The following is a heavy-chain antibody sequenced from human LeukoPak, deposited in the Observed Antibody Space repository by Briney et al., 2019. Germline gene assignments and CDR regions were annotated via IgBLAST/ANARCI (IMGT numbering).Heavy chain of an antibody. D-gene: IGHD2-15*01. CDR2: IDTTINGT. CDR3: ARLVVDLPADWFDP. Sequence: EGSLRLSCVASGFTFSNYAMTWVRQTPGKGLEWVATIDTTINGTYYADSVRGRFTISRDNPRDTLHLYMNSLSADDTALYYCARLVVDLPADWFDPRGQGTLVIVSS. CDR1: GFTFSNYA. J-gene: IGHJ5*02. V-gene: IGHV3-23*05.